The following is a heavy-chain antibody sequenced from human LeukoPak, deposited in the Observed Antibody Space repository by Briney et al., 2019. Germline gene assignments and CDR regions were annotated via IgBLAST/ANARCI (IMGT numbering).Heavy chain of an antibody. J-gene: IGHJ4*02. CDR3: ARERPQGGSIDY. CDR2: IYYSGST. Sequence: SETLSLTCTVSGGSISSSSYYWGWIRQPPGKGLEWIGSIYYSGSTYYNPSLKSRVTISVDTSKNQFSLKLSSVTAADTAVYYCARERPQGGSIDYWGQGTLVTISS. CDR1: GGSISSSSYY. D-gene: IGHD1-26*01. V-gene: IGHV4-39*07.